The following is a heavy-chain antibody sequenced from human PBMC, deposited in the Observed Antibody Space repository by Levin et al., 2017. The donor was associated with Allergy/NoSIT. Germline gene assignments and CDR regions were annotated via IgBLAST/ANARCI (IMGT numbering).Heavy chain of an antibody. V-gene: IGHV3-30*18. J-gene: IGHJ1*01. CDR2: ISYDGSNK. CDR1: GFTFSSYG. Sequence: GESLKISCAASGFTFSSYGMHWVRQAPGKGLEWVAVISYDGSNKYYADSVKGRFTISRDNSKNTLYLQMNSLRAEDTAVYYCAKEPIERLLWFGEYFQHWGQGTLVTVSS. CDR3: AKEPIERLLWFGEYFQH. D-gene: IGHD3-10*01.